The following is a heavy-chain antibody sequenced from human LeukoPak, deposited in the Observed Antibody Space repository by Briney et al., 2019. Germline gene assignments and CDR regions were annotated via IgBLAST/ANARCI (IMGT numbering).Heavy chain of an antibody. CDR1: GYTFISYG. CDR3: ARDELSLDY. V-gene: IGHV1-18*01. CDR2: ISAYNGNT. Sequence: GASVKVSCKASGYTFISYGLSWVRQAPGQGLEWMGWISAYNGNTDYAQKVQDRVTMTTDTSTSTVYMELMSLRSDDTAVYYCARDELSLDYWGQGTLVTVSS. D-gene: IGHD3-10*01. J-gene: IGHJ4*02.